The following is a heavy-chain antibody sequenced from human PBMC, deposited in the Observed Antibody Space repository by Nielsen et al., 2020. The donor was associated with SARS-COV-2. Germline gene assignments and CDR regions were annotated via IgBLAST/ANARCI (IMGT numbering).Heavy chain of an antibody. CDR3: ARDNDFWSGYYLDY. CDR2: ISYDANNK. J-gene: IGHJ4*02. V-gene: IGHV3-30*03. CDR1: GFTFSNYG. D-gene: IGHD3-3*01. Sequence: GGSLRLSCVASGFTFSNYGMHWVRQAPGKGLEWVAFISYDANNKYYADSVKGRFTISRDNSKNTLYLQMNSLRAEDTAVYYCARDNDFWSGYYLDYWGQGTLVTVSS.